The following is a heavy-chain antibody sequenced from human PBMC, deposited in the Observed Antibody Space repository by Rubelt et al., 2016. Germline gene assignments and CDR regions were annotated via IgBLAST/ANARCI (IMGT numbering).Heavy chain of an antibody. Sequence: QLQLQESGPGLVKPSETLSLTCTVSGGSISSSSYYWGWIRQPPGKGLEWIGSIYYSGSTYYNPSLKGRVTISVDTSKNQFSLRLGSVTAADTAVYYCARAGNDVDTAMVIRIDPWGQGTLVTVSS. CDR1: GGSISSSSYY. J-gene: IGHJ5*02. CDR2: IYYSGST. D-gene: IGHD5-18*01. V-gene: IGHV4-39*07. CDR3: ARAGNDVDTAMVIRIDP.